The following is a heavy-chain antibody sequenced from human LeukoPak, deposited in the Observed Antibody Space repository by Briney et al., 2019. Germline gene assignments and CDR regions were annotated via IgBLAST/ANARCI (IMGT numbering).Heavy chain of an antibody. J-gene: IGHJ4*02. D-gene: IGHD3-16*01. CDR1: GYTFTSYW. CDR3: ARVLTGGSRISDY. CDR2: IYPGDSDT. V-gene: IGHV5-51*01. Sequence: GESLKISCKGSGYTFTSYWIAWVRQLPGRGLEWMGIIYPGDSDTRYSPSFQGQVTISADKSISTAYLQWSSLKTSDTAMYYCARVLTGGSRISDYWGQGTLVTVSS.